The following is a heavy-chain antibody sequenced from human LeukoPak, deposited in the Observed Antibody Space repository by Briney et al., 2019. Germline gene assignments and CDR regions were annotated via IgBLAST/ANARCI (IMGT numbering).Heavy chain of an antibody. CDR2: INHSGST. CDR3: ARWRYYLNYFDY. D-gene: IGHD3-10*01. CDR1: GGSFSGYY. J-gene: IGHJ4*02. V-gene: IGHV4-34*01. Sequence: SETLSLTCAVYGGSFSGYYWSWIRQPPGKGLEWIGEINHSGSTNYNPSLKSRVTISVDTSKNQFSLKLSSVTAADTAVYYCARWRYYLNYFDYWGQGTLVTVSS.